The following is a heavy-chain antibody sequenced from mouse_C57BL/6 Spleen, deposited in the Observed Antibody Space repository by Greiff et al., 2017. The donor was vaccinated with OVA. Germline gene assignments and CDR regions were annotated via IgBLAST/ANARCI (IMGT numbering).Heavy chain of an antibody. CDR1: GYSITSGYY. D-gene: IGHD2-2*01. Sequence: EVHLVESGPGLVKPSQSLSLTCSVTGYSITSGYYWNWIRQFPGNKLEWMGYISYDGSNNYNPSLKNRISITRDTSKNQFFLKLNSVTTEDTATYYCAGGLRHAMDYWGQGTSVTVSS. CDR2: ISYDGSN. J-gene: IGHJ4*01. CDR3: AGGLRHAMDY. V-gene: IGHV3-6*01.